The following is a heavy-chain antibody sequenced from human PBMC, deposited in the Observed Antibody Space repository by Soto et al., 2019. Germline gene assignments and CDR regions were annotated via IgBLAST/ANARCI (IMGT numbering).Heavy chain of an antibody. CDR2: MNPNSGDT. CDR3: ARHSPGGLGLHP. J-gene: IGHJ5*02. CDR1: GYTFTGNE. V-gene: IGHV1-8*01. D-gene: IGHD3-16*01. Sequence: QVQLVQSGAEVKKPGASVKVSCKASGYTFTGNEINWVRQATGQGFEWMGWMNPNSGDTGYAQRFQGRVTMTRNTSINTAYMELSSLRSEDTAVYYCARHSPGGLGLHPWGQGTLVTISS.